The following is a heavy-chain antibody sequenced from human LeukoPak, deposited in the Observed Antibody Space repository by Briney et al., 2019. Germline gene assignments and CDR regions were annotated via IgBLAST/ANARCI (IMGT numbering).Heavy chain of an antibody. V-gene: IGHV4-30-2*01. J-gene: IGHJ4*02. CDR3: ARDRYSYGFDY. CDR1: GGSISSGGYS. Sequence: SETLSLTCAVSGGSISSGGYSWSWIRQPPGKGLEWIGYIYHSGSTYYNPSLKSRVTISVDRSKNQFSLKLSSVTAADTAVYYCARDRYSYGFDYWGQGTLVAVSS. CDR2: IYHSGST. D-gene: IGHD5-18*01.